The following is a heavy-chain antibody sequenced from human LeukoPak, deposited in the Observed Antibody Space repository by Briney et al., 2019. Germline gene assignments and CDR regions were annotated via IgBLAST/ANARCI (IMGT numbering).Heavy chain of an antibody. CDR2: ISYDGSNK. Sequence: GGSLRLSCAASGFTFSSYAMHWVRQAPGKGLEWVAVISYDGSNKYYADSVKGRFTISRDNSKNTLYLQMNSLRAEDTAVYYCAKDSSYYYDSSGSSWFDPWGQGTLVTVSS. J-gene: IGHJ5*02. D-gene: IGHD3-22*01. CDR3: AKDSSYYYDSSGSSWFDP. V-gene: IGHV3-30*04. CDR1: GFTFSSYA.